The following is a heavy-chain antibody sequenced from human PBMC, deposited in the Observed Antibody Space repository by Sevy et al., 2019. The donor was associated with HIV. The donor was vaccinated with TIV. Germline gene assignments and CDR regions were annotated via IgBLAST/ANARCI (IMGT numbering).Heavy chain of an antibody. D-gene: IGHD3-3*01. CDR3: ARPRFLEWLSSAAFDI. J-gene: IGHJ3*02. CDR1: GFVFSSYA. Sequence: GGSLRLSCTASGFVFSSYAMHWVRQAPRKGLEWVAFIAYDGSNKNYADSVKGRFTLSRDNSKNTLYLQMNSLGAEDTAVYYCARPRFLEWLSSAAFDIWGQGTMVTVSS. CDR2: IAYDGSNK. V-gene: IGHV3-30*04.